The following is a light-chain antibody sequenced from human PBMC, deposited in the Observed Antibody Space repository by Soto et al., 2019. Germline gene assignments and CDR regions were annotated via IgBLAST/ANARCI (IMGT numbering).Light chain of an antibody. CDR2: DVS. CDR3: SSYTSSRTHVV. CDR1: SADVGGYNF. Sequence: QSALTQPASVSGSPGQSITISCTGTSADVGGYNFVSWYQHHPGKAPKLIIYDVSNRPSGVSNRFSGSKSGNTASLTISGLLAEDEADYYCSSYTSSRTHVVFGGGTKLTVL. J-gene: IGLJ2*01. V-gene: IGLV2-14*03.